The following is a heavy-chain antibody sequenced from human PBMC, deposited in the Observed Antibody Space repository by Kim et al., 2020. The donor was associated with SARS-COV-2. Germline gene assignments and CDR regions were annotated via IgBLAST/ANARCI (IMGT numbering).Heavy chain of an antibody. D-gene: IGHD3-10*01. CDR1: GFTFSSYA. CDR3: AVVRGVRLRYNWFDP. CDR2: ISGSGGST. J-gene: IGHJ5*02. V-gene: IGHV3-23*01. Sequence: GGSLRLSCAASGFTFSSYAMSWVRQAPGKGLEWVSAISGSGGSTYYADSVKGRFTISRDNSKNTLYLQMNSLRAEDTAVYYCAVVRGVRLRYNWFDPWGQGTLVTVSS.